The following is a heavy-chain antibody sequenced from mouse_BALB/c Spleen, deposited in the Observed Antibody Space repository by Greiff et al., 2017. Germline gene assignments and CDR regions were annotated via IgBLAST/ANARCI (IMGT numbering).Heavy chain of an antibody. Sequence: EVKLVESGGGLVQPGGSRKLSCAASGFTFSSFGMHWVRQAPEKGLEWVAYISSGSSTIYYADTVKGRFTISRDNPKNTLFLQMTSLRSEDTAMYYCARDYRYAIDYWGQGTTLTVSS. V-gene: IGHV5-17*02. CDR2: ISSGSSTI. CDR1: GFTFSSFG. CDR3: ARDYRYAIDY. J-gene: IGHJ2*01. D-gene: IGHD2-14*01.